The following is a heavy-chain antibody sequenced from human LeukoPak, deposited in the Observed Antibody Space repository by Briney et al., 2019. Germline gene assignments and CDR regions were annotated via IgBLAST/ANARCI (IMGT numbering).Heavy chain of an antibody. J-gene: IGHJ6*03. CDR3: AKGLYDIVVVPAATHYYYYYMDV. Sequence: TGGSLRLSCAASGFTFSSYGMHWVRQAPGKGLEWVAFIRYDGSNKYYADSVKGRFTISRDNSKNTLYLQMNSLRAEDTAVYYCAKGLYDIVVVPAATHYYYYYMDVWGKGTTVTVSS. D-gene: IGHD2-2*01. CDR2: IRYDGSNK. V-gene: IGHV3-30*02. CDR1: GFTFSSYG.